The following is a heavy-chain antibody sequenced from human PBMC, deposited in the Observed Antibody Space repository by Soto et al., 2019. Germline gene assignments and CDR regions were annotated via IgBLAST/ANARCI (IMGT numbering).Heavy chain of an antibody. Sequence: EGQLVESGGRLVEPGGSLRLSCAASGFNFNVAWMNWVRQAPGKGLEWLGRIKSKGGGETTEYVAFVKGRFTISRDDSKNTLYLQMTSLTSEDTAVYYCTKVLALPPNDAFDIWCQGTMVTVSS. CDR2: IKSKGGGETT. CDR1: GFNFNVAW. J-gene: IGHJ3*02. V-gene: IGHV3-15*01. D-gene: IGHD3-3*02. CDR3: TKVLALPPNDAFDI.